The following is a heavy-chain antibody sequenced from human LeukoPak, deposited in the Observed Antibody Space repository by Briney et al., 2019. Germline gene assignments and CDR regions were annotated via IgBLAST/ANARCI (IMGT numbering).Heavy chain of an antibody. CDR1: GFTFDDYG. CDR2: LNWNGAST. CDR3: AKGVDSGWYWAFDX. Sequence: GGSLRLSCAASGFTFDDYGLSWVRQVPGKGLEWVSGLNWNGASTGYADSVKGRFTISRDNSKNSLYLQMNSLRAEDMALYYCAKGVDSGWYWAFDXWGQGTLVTVXS. V-gene: IGHV3-20*04. J-gene: IGHJ4*02. D-gene: IGHD6-19*01.